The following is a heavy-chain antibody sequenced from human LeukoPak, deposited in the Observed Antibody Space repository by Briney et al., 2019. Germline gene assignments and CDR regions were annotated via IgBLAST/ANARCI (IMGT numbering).Heavy chain of an antibody. CDR1: GFTFSRYS. J-gene: IGHJ4*02. CDR3: ARDVEIVARPRNYFDY. D-gene: IGHD6-6*01. CDR2: ISSSSSSTI. Sequence: GGSLRLSCAASGFTFSRYSMNWVRQAPEKGLEWVSYISSSSSSTIYYADSVKGRFTISRDNAKNSLYLQMNSLRAEDTAVYYCARDVEIVARPRNYFDYWGQGTLVTVSS. V-gene: IGHV3-48*01.